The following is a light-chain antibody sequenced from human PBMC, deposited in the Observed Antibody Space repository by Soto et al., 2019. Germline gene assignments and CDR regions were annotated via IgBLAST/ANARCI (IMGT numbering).Light chain of an antibody. CDR3: QHYRSSPLT. V-gene: IGKV3-20*01. CDR2: GAS. CDR1: QSVDSGD. Sequence: VLTQSPGTLSLSPGERATLFCRAGQSVDSGDLAWYQQKPGQAPRLLIYGASSRATGIPDRFSGGGSGTDFTFTISSLEPEDVAVYYCQHYRSSPLTFGGGTEVEIK. J-gene: IGKJ4*01.